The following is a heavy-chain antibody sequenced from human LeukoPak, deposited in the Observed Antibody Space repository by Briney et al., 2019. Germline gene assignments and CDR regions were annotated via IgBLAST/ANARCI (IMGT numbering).Heavy chain of an antibody. CDR3: ASGGQSSGYYNVPEYFQH. CDR2: ISRNRNYI. D-gene: IGHD3-22*01. CDR1: GFSFSLYS. V-gene: IGHV3-21*06. Sequence: GGSLRLSCAASGFSFSLYSMNWVRQAPGKGLEWVSTISRNRNYIYYAGSVKGRFAISRDDARNSLFLQMNSLRAEDTAVYYCASGGQSSGYYNVPEYFQHWGQGTLVTVSS. J-gene: IGHJ1*01.